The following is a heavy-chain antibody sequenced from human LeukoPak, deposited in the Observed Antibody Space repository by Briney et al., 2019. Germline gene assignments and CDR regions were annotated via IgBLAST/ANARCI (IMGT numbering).Heavy chain of an antibody. CDR3: AKETLGYRRGLEM. CDR2: VSGSGTNT. CDR1: RFTFRNYA. D-gene: IGHD3-16*02. J-gene: IGHJ3*02. V-gene: IGHV3-23*01. Sequence: PGGSLRLSCAASRFTFRNYAMTYVRQAPGKGLEWVASVSGSGTNTYYADSVKGRFTISRDNSKNTVTLGMSSLRGEDTAHYYCAKETLGYRRGLEMWGQGTTVTVSS.